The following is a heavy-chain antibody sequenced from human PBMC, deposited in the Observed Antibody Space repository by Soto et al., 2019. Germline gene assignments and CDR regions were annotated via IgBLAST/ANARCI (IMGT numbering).Heavy chain of an antibody. J-gene: IGHJ6*02. V-gene: IGHV4-31*03. CDR2: IYYSGST. Sequence: LSLTCTVSGGSISSGGYYWSWIRQHPGKGLEWIGYIYYSGSTYYNPSLKSRVTISVDTSKNQFSLKLSSVTAADTAVYYCARETQAAAGMIAEMRYYYYGMDVWRQGTTVTVSS. CDR1: GGSISSGGYY. D-gene: IGHD6-13*01. CDR3: ARETQAAAGMIAEMRYYYYGMDV.